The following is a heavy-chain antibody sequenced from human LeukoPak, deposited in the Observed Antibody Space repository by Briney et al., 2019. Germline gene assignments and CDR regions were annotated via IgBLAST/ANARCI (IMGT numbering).Heavy chain of an antibody. CDR3: AREGSHYDSSGYLVVSAFDI. D-gene: IGHD3-22*01. CDR2: IIPIFATA. V-gene: IGHV1-69*13. CDR1: GGTFSSYA. J-gene: IGHJ3*02. Sequence: ASVKVSCKASGGTFSSYAISWVRQAPGQGLEWMGGIIPIFATANYAQKFQGRVTITADESTSTAYMELSSLRSEDTAVYYCAREGSHYDSSGYLVVSAFDIWGQGTMVTVSS.